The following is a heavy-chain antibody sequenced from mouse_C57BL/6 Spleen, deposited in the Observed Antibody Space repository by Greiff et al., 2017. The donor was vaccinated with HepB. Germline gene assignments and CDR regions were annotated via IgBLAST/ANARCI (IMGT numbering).Heavy chain of an antibody. CDR3: ARGTVPSYWYFDV. CDR1: GFTFSDYG. CDR2: ISSGSSTI. J-gene: IGHJ1*03. Sequence: EVQLVESGGGLVKPGGSLKLSCAASGFTFSDYGMHWVRQAPEKGLEWVAYISSGSSTIYYADTVKGRFTISRDNAKNTLFLQMTSLRSEDTAMYYCARGTVPSYWYFDVWGTGTTVTVSS. V-gene: IGHV5-17*01. D-gene: IGHD2-10*02.